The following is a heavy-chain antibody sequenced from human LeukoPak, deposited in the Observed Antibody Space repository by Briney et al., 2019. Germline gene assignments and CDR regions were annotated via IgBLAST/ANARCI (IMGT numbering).Heavy chain of an antibody. CDR2: IWYDGSNK. V-gene: IGHV3-33*01. Sequence: GGSLRLSCVASGFTFSSYGMHWVRQAPGKGLEWVAVIWYDGSNKYYADSVKGRFTISRDNSKNTLYLQMNSLRAEDTAVYYCARDDTALYYYYYYGMDVWGQGTTVTVSS. CDR3: ARDDTALYYYYYYGMDV. J-gene: IGHJ6*02. D-gene: IGHD2-21*02. CDR1: GFTFSSYG.